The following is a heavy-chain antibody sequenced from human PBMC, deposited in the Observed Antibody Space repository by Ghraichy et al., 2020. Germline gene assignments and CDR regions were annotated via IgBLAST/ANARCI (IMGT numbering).Heavy chain of an antibody. V-gene: IGHV3-7*03. CDR1: GFTFSNYW. CDR2: INQDGSEK. Sequence: GESLNISCAASGFTFSNYWMTWVRQAPGQGLEWVANINQDGSEKYYVDPVKGRFTISRDNAKNSLFLQMNSLRAEDTAVYYCARGQWLSYWGQGTLVTVSS. D-gene: IGHD6-19*01. CDR3: ARGQWLSY. J-gene: IGHJ4*02.